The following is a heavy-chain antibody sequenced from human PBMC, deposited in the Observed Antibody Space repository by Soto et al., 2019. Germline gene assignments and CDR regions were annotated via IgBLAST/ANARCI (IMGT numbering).Heavy chain of an antibody. Sequence: EVQLVESGGGLVKPGGSLRLSCAASGFTFSSYSMNWVRQAPGKGLEWVSSISSSSRYIYYADSVKGRFTISRDNAKNSLYLQMNSLTAEDTAVYFSARKSGGDSLYYGMDVWGQGTTVTVSS. CDR1: GFTFSSYS. J-gene: IGHJ6*02. CDR3: ARKSGGDSLYYGMDV. V-gene: IGHV3-21*01. D-gene: IGHD2-21*02. CDR2: ISSSSRYI.